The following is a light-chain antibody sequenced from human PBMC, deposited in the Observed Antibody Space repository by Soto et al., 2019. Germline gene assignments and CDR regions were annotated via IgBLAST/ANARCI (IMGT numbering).Light chain of an antibody. J-gene: IGKJ4*01. CDR1: QGINSF. CDR2: AAS. Sequence: IQLTQSPSSLSASVGDRVTITCRASQGINSFLAWYQQKPGKAPKLLIYAASTLQSGVPSRFSGSGSGTDFTLTISCLQYEDFATYYCQQYYSYPPLFGGGTKVDIK. CDR3: QQYYSYPPL. V-gene: IGKV1-9*01.